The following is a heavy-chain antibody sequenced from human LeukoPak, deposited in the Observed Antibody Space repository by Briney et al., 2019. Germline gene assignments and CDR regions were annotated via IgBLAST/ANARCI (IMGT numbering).Heavy chain of an antibody. CDR2: ICESGTT. CDR1: GGSISYRSYC. D-gene: IGHD3-22*01. CDR3: ARNLVFITTQNYFAC. V-gene: IGHV4-39*01. J-gene: IGHJ4*02. Sequence: SETLSLTCTVSGGSISYRSYCWGWIRQPPGKGLEWIGSICESGTTYYNPSLKSRVTMSVDTSKNQFSLKLSSVTAADTAVYYCARNLVFITTQNYFACWGQGTLVTVSS.